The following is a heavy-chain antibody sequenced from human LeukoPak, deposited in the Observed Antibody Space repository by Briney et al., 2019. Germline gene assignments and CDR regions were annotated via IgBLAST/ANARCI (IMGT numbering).Heavy chain of an antibody. D-gene: IGHD5-24*01. CDR3: ARGRDGLDMRTDY. CDR2: IIPIFGTA. Sequence: SVKVSCKASGGTFSSYAISWVRQAPGQGLEWMGGIIPIFGTANYAQKFQGRVTITADESTSTAYMELSSLRSEDTAVHYCARGRDGLDMRTDYWGQGTLVTVSS. CDR1: GGTFSSYA. J-gene: IGHJ4*02. V-gene: IGHV1-69*13.